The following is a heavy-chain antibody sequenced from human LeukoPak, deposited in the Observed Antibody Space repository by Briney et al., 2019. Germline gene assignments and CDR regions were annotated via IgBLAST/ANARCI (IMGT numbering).Heavy chain of an antibody. CDR2: ISYDGSNK. V-gene: IGHV3-30*18. Sequence: GGSLRLSCAASGFTFRNYGMHWVRQAPGKGLEWVAVISYDGSNKYYADSVKGRFTISRDNSKNTLYLQMNSLRAEDTAVYYCAKDAGIAVAGTYWFDPWGQGTLVTVSS. J-gene: IGHJ5*02. CDR1: GFTFRNYG. CDR3: AKDAGIAVAGTYWFDP. D-gene: IGHD6-19*01.